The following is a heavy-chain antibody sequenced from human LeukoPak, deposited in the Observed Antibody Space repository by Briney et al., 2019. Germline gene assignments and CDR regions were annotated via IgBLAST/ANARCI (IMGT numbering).Heavy chain of an antibody. J-gene: IGHJ6*03. CDR3: ARSVKVDFDGLFGEDRNYYYMDV. CDR1: GESFTTFY. D-gene: IGHD3-10*02. Sequence: SETLSLTCAVYGESFTTFYWGWIRQTPGKGLEWIGEINHTGSTNYNPSLKSRVTISIHTTKNQFSLKLNFITAADTAVYYCARSVKVDFDGLFGEDRNYYYMDVWGKGTMVTVS. CDR2: INHTGST. V-gene: IGHV4-34*01.